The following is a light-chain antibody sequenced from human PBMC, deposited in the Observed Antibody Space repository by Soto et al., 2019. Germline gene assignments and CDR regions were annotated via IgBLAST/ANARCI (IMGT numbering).Light chain of an antibody. Sequence: DIQMTQSPSALSASVGDRVTITCRASQSISNWLAWYQQKPGKAPKLLIYKASTLESGVPSRFSGSGSGTEFTLTISSLQPDDFATYYCQQYNFYPETFGQGTKVEIK. J-gene: IGKJ1*01. CDR1: QSISNW. CDR3: QQYNFYPET. CDR2: KAS. V-gene: IGKV1-5*03.